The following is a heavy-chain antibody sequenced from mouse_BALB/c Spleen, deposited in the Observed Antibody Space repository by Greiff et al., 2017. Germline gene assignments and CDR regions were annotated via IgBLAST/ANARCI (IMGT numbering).Heavy chain of an antibody. J-gene: IGHJ4*01. V-gene: IGHV1S81*02. CDR3: TREGGEMDY. CDR1: GYTFTSYY. CDR2: INPSNGGT. Sequence: QVQLQQSGAELVKPGASVKLSCKASGYTFTSYYMYWVKQRPGQGLEWIGEINPSNGGTNFNEKFKSKATLTVDKSSSTAYMQLSSLTSEDSAVYYCTREGGEMDYWGQGTSVTVSS.